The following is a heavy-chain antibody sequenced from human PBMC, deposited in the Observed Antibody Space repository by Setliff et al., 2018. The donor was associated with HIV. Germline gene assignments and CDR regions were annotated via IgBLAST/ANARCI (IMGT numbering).Heavy chain of an antibody. CDR2: IIPIFKSA. CDR3: ARTSGDAYNYEGAFDV. J-gene: IGHJ3*01. V-gene: IGHV1-69*05. D-gene: IGHD5-12*01. Sequence: SVKVSCKVSGDTFNNYGLNWVRQAPGQGLEWMGGIIPIFKSADYAQKFQGRVTITTDESTSTANMDLSSLKSEDTAIYYCARTSGDAYNYEGAFDVWGQGTLVTVSS. CDR1: GDTFNNYG.